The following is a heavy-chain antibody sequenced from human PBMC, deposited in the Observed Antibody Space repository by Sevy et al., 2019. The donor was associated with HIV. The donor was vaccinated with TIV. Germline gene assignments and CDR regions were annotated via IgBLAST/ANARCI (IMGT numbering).Heavy chain of an antibody. V-gene: IGHV3-48*03. D-gene: IGHD4-17*01. Sequence: GGSLRLSCAASGFTFSSYEMSWVRQAPGKGLEWVSYISNSGTTIYYSDSVKGRFTISRDNARNSLYLQMNSLRAEDTAIYYCARDLPPSATTVAHFDCWGQGTLVTFSS. CDR2: ISNSGTTI. CDR3: ARDLPPSATTVAHFDC. J-gene: IGHJ4*02. CDR1: GFTFSSYE.